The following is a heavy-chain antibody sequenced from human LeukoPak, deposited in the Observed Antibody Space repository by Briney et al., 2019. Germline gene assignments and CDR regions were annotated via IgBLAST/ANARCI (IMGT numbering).Heavy chain of an antibody. J-gene: IGHJ4*02. Sequence: GGSLRLSCSVSGFTFSTYVMHWVRQAPGKGLEWVSVIYSGGSTYYADSVKGRFTISRDNSKNTLYLQMNSLRAEDTAVYYCASGYSYGYTTDYWGQGTLVTVSS. CDR3: ASGYSYGYTTDY. V-gene: IGHV3-53*01. D-gene: IGHD5-18*01. CDR2: IYSGGST. CDR1: GFTFSTYV.